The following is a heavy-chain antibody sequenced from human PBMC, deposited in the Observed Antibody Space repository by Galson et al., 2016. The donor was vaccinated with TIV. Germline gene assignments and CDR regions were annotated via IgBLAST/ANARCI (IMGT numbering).Heavy chain of an antibody. Sequence: SLRLSCAASTFNVGDNFMTWVRQVPGKGLEWVSLIDSDGRTTHAESVKGRFTVSRDRSKNTVYLQMNNLRTEDTAVYYCARERRHCGNECYLRYYFGMDVWGLGTTVTVS. CDR2: IDSDGRT. CDR3: ARERRHCGNECYLRYYFGMDV. CDR1: TFNVGDNF. J-gene: IGHJ6*02. V-gene: IGHV3-66*02. D-gene: IGHD4/OR15-4a*01.